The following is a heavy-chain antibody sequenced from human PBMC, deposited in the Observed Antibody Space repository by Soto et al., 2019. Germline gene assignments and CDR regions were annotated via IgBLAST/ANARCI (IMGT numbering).Heavy chain of an antibody. V-gene: IGHV4-31*03. Sequence: QVQLQESGPGLVKPSQTLSLTCTVSGGSISSGGYYWSWIRQHPGKGLEWIGYIYYSGSTYYNPSLRSRVTISRDTSKNQFSLKLSSVTAADTAVYYCARDQDTAMVTGGRGAFDIWGQGTMVTVSS. J-gene: IGHJ3*02. CDR2: IYYSGST. CDR1: GGSISSGGYY. D-gene: IGHD5-18*01. CDR3: ARDQDTAMVTGGRGAFDI.